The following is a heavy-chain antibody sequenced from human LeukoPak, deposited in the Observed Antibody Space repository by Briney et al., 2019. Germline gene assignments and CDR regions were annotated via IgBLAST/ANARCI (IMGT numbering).Heavy chain of an antibody. CDR2: INGDGSTT. Sequence: GGSLRLSCAASGFTSSNYWMHWVRQAPGKGLVWVSRINGDGSTTNYADSVKGRFTISRDNAENTLYLQMNSLRAGDTAVYYCTRDWQWLGFDYWGQGTLVTVSS. J-gene: IGHJ4*02. D-gene: IGHD6-19*01. V-gene: IGHV3-74*01. CDR3: TRDWQWLGFDY. CDR1: GFTSSNYW.